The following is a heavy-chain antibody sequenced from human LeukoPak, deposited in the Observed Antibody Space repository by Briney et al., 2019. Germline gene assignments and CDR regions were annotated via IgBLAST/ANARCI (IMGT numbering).Heavy chain of an antibody. Sequence: GSLSLSCGASGFPFNHYAMNRVRQAPGKGLEWVSSISGSSSHTYYADSLKGRFTISRDNARNSLYLQLNSLRADDTAVYYCATDSPVAGSKSLDYWGQGTLVTVSS. V-gene: IGHV3-21*01. D-gene: IGHD6-19*01. CDR2: ISGSSSHT. J-gene: IGHJ4*02. CDR3: ATDSPVAGSKSLDY. CDR1: GFPFNHYA.